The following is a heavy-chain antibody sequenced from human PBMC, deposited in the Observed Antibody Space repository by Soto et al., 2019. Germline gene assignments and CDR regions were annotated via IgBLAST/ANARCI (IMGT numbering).Heavy chain of an antibody. CDR2: ISAYNGNT. V-gene: IGHV1-18*04. Sequence: ASVKVSCKASGYTFTSYGISWVRQAPGQGLEWMGWISAYNGNTNSAQKLQGRVTMTTDTSTSTAYMELRSLRSDDTAVYYCAREGGHSGSYYYYYGMDVWGQGTTVTVSS. D-gene: IGHD1-26*01. CDR3: AREGGHSGSYYYYYGMDV. CDR1: GYTFTSYG. J-gene: IGHJ6*02.